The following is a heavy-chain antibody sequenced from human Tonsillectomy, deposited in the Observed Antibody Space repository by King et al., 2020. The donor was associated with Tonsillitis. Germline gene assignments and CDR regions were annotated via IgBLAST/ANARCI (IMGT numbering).Heavy chain of an antibody. Sequence: VQLVESGGGLVQPGGSLKLSCAASGFTFSGSAMHWVRQASGKGLEWVGRIRSKANSYATAYAASVKGRFAISRDDSKNTAYLQMNSLKTEDTSVYYCTIAGVGASFDYWGQGTLVTVSS. CDR2: IRSKANSYAT. CDR3: TIAGVGASFDY. CDR1: GFTFSGSA. J-gene: IGHJ4*02. V-gene: IGHV3-73*02. D-gene: IGHD1-26*01.